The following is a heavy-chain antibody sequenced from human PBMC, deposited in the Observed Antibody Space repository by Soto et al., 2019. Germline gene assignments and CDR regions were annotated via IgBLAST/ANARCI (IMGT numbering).Heavy chain of an antibody. CDR2: INPNSGGT. V-gene: IGHV1-2*04. CDR3: ARNGYCSGGSCYSVFSYYGMDV. CDR1: GYTFTGYY. Sequence: ASVKVSCKASGYTFTGYYMHWVRQAPGQGLERMGWINPNSGGTSYAQKFQGWVTMTRDTSISTAYMELSRLRSDDTAVYYCARNGYCSGGSCYSVFSYYGMDVWGQGTTVTVSS. J-gene: IGHJ6*02. D-gene: IGHD2-15*01.